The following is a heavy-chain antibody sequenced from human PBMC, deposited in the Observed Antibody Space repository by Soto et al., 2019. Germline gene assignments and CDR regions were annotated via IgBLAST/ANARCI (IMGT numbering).Heavy chain of an antibody. J-gene: IGHJ4*02. CDR2: FIPIFVSA. D-gene: IGHD3-10*01. CDR1: GGTVSSYA. CDR3: ARDVSSDTTGFRGYDL. V-gene: IGHV1-69*01. Sequence: QLHLVQSGAEVKKAGASVKVSCKASGGTVSSYAITWVRQAPGKGLEWMGVFIPIFVSAHYAPKFQGRITITADESTSTAYMELSGLTSEDTAIYYCARDVSSDTTGFRGYDLWGQGTQVTLSS.